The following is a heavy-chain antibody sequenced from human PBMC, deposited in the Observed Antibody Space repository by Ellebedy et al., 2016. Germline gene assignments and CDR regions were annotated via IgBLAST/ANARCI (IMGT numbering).Heavy chain of an antibody. CDR3: ARSEYNSGQGADY. D-gene: IGHD6-19*01. CDR1: GDSISGYY. CDR2: IYTSGST. V-gene: IGHV4-4*07. Sequence: SETLSLXCIVSGDSISGYYWIWVQQPAGKGLEWIGRIYTSGSTNYNPSLKSRVTMSVDTSKNQFSLKLSSVTAADTAVYYCARSEYNSGQGADYWGQGTLVTVSS. J-gene: IGHJ4*02.